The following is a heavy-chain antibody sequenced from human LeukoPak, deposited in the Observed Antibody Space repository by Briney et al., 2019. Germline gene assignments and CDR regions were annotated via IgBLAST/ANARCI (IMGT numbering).Heavy chain of an antibody. J-gene: IGHJ6*02. V-gene: IGHV1-18*01. CDR3: ARDPPGYSSSWSDYYYYGMDV. D-gene: IGHD6-13*01. Sequence: GASVKVSCKASGYTFTSYGISWVRQAPGQGLEWMGWISAYNGNTNYAQKLQGRVTMTTDTSTSTAYMELRSLRSDDTAVYYCARDPPGYSSSWSDYYYYGMDVWGQGTTVTVSS. CDR1: GYTFTSYG. CDR2: ISAYNGNT.